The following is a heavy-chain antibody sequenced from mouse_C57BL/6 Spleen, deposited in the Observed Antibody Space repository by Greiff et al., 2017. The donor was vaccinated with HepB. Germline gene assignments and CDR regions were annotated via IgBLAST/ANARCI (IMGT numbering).Heavy chain of an antibody. V-gene: IGHV5-4*01. CDR2: ISDGGSYT. Sequence: DVMLVESGGGLVKPGGSLKLSCAASGFTFSSYAMSWVRQTPEKRLEWVATISDGGSYTYYPDNVKGRFTISRDNAKNNLYLQMSHLKSEDTAMYYCARDIYYGSSSSGFAYWGQGTLVTVSA. J-gene: IGHJ3*01. D-gene: IGHD1-1*01. CDR1: GFTFSSYA. CDR3: ARDIYYGSSSSGFAY.